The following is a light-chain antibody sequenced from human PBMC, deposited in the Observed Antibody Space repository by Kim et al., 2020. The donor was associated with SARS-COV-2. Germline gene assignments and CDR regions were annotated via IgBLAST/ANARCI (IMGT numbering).Light chain of an antibody. V-gene: IGKV1-27*01. CDR1: QGISTY. J-gene: IGKJ2*01. CDR2: ASS. Sequence: DIQMTQSPSSLSASVGDRVTITCRASQGISTYLAWYQQKPGKAPKLLIYASSNLQSGVPSRFSGSGSGTEFTLTISSLQPEDVAAYFCQKYNSVPYTFGPGTKLEIK. CDR3: QKYNSVPYT.